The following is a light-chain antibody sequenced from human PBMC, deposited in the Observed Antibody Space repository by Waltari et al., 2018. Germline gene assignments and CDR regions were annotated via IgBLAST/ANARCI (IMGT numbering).Light chain of an antibody. CDR3: QQYNKWPPMYT. V-gene: IGKV3D-15*01. J-gene: IGKJ2*01. CDR1: ESVRTN. Sequence: EIIMTQSPVTLSVSPGERAPLSCRASESVRTNLAWYQQKPGQAPRLLIHGASTRATGIPTRFSGSGSGTDFTLTISSLQSEDFAVYYCQQYNKWPPMYTFGQGTKLEIK. CDR2: GAS.